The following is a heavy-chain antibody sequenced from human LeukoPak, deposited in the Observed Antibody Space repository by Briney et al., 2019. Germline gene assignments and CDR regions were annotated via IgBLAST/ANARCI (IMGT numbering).Heavy chain of an antibody. CDR1: GFTFSSYA. CDR2: FSGSGGDT. D-gene: IGHD6-19*01. V-gene: IGHV3-23*01. J-gene: IGHJ4*02. CDR3: AKDPHGAVAGYFDY. Sequence: GGSLRLSCAASGFTFSSYAMSWVRQAPGKGLEWVSAFSGSGGDTYYADSVKGRFTISRDNSRNMLYLQMNSLRAEDTAVYYCAKDPHGAVAGYFDYWGQGTLVTVSS.